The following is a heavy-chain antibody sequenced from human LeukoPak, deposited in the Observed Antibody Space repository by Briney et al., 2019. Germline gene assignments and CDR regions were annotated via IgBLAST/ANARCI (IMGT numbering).Heavy chain of an antibody. J-gene: IGHJ6*03. V-gene: IGHV1-2*02. CDR3: ARSEYCSGGSCYSVGYYYYYMDV. CDR1: GYTFTSYG. Sequence: ASVKVSCKASGYTFTSYGISWVRQAPGQGLEWMGWINPNSGGTNYAQKFQGRVTMTRDTSISTAYMELSRLRSDDTAVYYCARSEYCSGGSCYSVGYYYYYMDVWGKGTTVTISS. CDR2: INPNSGGT. D-gene: IGHD2-15*01.